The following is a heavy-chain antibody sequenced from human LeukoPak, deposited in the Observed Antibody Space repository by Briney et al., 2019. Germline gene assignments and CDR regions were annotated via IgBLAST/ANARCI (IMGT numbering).Heavy chain of an antibody. Sequence: SETQSLTCTVSGGSIRNYYWSWIRQPPGKGLEWIGYVYYRGNTHYNPSLESRVTISVDTSKNQFSLKLSSVTAADTAVYYCARDEARVLDYWGQGTLVTVSS. CDR1: GGSIRNYY. CDR2: VYYRGNT. J-gene: IGHJ4*02. CDR3: ARDEARVLDY. V-gene: IGHV4-59*01.